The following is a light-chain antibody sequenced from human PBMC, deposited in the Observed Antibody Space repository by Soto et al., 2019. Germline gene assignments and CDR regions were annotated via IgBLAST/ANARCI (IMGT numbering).Light chain of an antibody. CDR3: QQFDRSLSSWT. CDR1: QSVSSNY. J-gene: IGKJ1*01. V-gene: IGKV3-20*01. CDR2: GAS. Sequence: ETVLTQSPGTLSLSPGERATLSCRASQSVSSNYLAWYQHIPGQAPRLLIYGASTRATGIPDRFSGSGSGTDFTLTISRLEPEDFAVYYCQQFDRSLSSWTFGQGTKVE.